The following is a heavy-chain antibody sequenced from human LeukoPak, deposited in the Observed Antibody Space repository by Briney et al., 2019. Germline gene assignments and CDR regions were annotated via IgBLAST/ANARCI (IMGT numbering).Heavy chain of an antibody. J-gene: IGHJ3*02. CDR3: ARDAYYYDSSGYQALDAFDI. CDR1: GGSISSSSYY. CDR2: IYYSGSI. D-gene: IGHD3-22*01. V-gene: IGHV4-39*07. Sequence: SETLSLTCTVSGGSISSSSYYWVWIRQPPGKGLERIGSIYYSGSIYYNPSLKSRVTISVDTSKNQFSLKLSSVTAADTAVYYCARDAYYYDSSGYQALDAFDIWGQGTMVTVSS.